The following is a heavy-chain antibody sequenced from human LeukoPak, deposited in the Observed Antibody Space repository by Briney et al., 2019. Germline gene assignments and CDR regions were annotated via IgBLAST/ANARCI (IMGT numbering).Heavy chain of an antibody. CDR2: INTDGSST. CDR1: GFTFSSYW. CDR3: ARRHCGGDCPFDY. J-gene: IGHJ4*02. D-gene: IGHD2-21*02. Sequence: PGGSLRLSCAASGFTFSSYWMHWVRQAPGKGLVWVSRINTDGSSTSYADSVKGRFTISRDNAKNSLYQQMNSLRAEDTAVYYCARRHCGGDCPFDYWGQGTLVTVSS. V-gene: IGHV3-74*01.